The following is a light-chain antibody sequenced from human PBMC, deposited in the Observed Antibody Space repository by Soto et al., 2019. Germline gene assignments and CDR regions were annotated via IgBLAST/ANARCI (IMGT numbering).Light chain of an antibody. V-gene: IGLV2-23*01. CDR1: SSDVGRYNL. CDR2: EGS. CDR3: CSYAGTHYV. Sequence: LTQPASVSGSPGQSITISCTGTSSDVGRYNLVSWYQQHPGKAPKLMIYEGSKRPSGVSNRFSGSKSGNTASLTISGLQAEDEADYYCCSYAGTHYVFGTGTKVTVL. J-gene: IGLJ1*01.